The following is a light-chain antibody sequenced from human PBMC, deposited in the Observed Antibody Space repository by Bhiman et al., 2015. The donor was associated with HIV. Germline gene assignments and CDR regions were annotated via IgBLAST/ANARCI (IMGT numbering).Light chain of an antibody. CDR1: SSNIGTNT. Sequence: QSVLTQPPSASGTPGQRVTISCSGSSSNIGTNTVNWYQQVPGTAPKLLIYRNYQRPSGVPDRFSGSKSGTSASLAISGLQAEDEADYYCCSYAGTSYVFGTGTKVTVL. J-gene: IGLJ1*01. V-gene: IGLV1-44*01. CDR3: CSYAGTSYV. CDR2: RNY.